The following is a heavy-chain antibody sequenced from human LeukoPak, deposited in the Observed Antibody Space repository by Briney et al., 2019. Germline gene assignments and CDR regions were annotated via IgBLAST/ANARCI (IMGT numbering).Heavy chain of an antibody. J-gene: IGHJ4*02. Sequence: GGSLRLSCAASGFTFSYYGMQWVRQAPGKGLEWVALIWHDGGKRYYADSVKGRFTISRDNSKNTLYLQMTTLRAEDTAVYYCARVMYYYDSSGQKAYYFDYWGQGTLVTVSS. CDR3: ARVMYYYDSSGQKAYYFDY. D-gene: IGHD3-22*01. CDR2: IWHDGGKR. V-gene: IGHV3-33*01. CDR1: GFTFSYYG.